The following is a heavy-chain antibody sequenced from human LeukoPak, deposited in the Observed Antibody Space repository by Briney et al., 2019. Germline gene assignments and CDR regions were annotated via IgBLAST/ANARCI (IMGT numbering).Heavy chain of an antibody. V-gene: IGHV1-69*05. CDR3: AGALFHYDSSGYDMDGYGF. J-gene: IGHJ3*01. CDR2: TTPISGSA. D-gene: IGHD3-22*01. Sequence: SVKVSCKASGGTFRNYALNWVRQAPGKGLEWMGGTTPISGSAEYAQKFQGRVTVTTDESTSTGYMEMSSLRSDDTAVYYCAGALFHYDSSGYDMDGYGFWGQGTMVTVSS. CDR1: GGTFRNYA.